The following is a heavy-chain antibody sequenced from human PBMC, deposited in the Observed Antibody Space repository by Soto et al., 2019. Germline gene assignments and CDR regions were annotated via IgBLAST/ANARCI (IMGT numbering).Heavy chain of an antibody. D-gene: IGHD1-1*01. CDR3: ARGRAGRCHRYDH. V-gene: IGHV3-33*01. Sequence: PGGSLRLSCVASGFFLRDFGMHWVRQAPGKGLEWVSVIWYDGSNTYQGESVKGRFTMSRDISKNTLYLQMDSLRPEDTAVYYCARGRAGRCHRYDHWGHGTLVTVSS. CDR2: IWYDGSNT. J-gene: IGHJ5*02. CDR1: GFFLRDFG.